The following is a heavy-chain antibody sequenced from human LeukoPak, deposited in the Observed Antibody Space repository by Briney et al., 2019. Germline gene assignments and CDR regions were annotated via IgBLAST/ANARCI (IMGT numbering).Heavy chain of an antibody. CDR3: AFFEYSSSSSHY. J-gene: IGHJ4*02. CDR2: FNPSGGRT. CDR1: GYTFTSFY. Sequence: ASVKVSCKASGYTFTSFYIHWVRQAPGEGLEWMGIFNPSGGRTSYAQKFQGRVTMTRDTSISTAYMELSRLRSDDTAVYYCAFFEYSSSSSHYWGQGTLVTVSS. D-gene: IGHD6-6*01. V-gene: IGHV1-46*01.